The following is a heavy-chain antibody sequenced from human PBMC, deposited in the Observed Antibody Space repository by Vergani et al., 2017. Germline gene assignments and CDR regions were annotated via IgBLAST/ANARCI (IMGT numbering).Heavy chain of an antibody. CDR1: GFSFGDYA. V-gene: IGHV3-49*04. Sequence: EVQLVESGGGLVPPGRSLRLPCAASGFSFGDYAMTWVRQAPGKGLEWVAFIRNKAYGGTTEYAASVKGRFTISRDDSKRLAYLQLSGLKTEDTAVYFCSRGREYNFGYSDYWGQGTLVTVSS. D-gene: IGHD5-24*01. J-gene: IGHJ4*02. CDR2: IRNKAYGGTT. CDR3: SRGREYNFGYSDY.